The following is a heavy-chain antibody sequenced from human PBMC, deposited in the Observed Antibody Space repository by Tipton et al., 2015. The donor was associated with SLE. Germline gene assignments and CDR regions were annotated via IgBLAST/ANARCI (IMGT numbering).Heavy chain of an antibody. CDR3: ARAGAGDFWSGYYPGSGYFDL. J-gene: IGHJ2*01. D-gene: IGHD3-3*01. Sequence: LRLSCTVSGGSISGYYWSWIRQPAGKGLEWIGRIYTSGSTNYNPSLKSRVTMSVDTSKNRFSLKLTSVTAADTAVYYCARAGAGDFWSGYYPGSGYFDLWGRGTLVTVSS. V-gene: IGHV4-4*07. CDR2: IYTSGST. CDR1: GGSISGYY.